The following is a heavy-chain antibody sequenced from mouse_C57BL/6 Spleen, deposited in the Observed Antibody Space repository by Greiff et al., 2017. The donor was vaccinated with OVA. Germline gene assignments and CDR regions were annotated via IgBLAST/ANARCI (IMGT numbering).Heavy chain of an antibody. CDR1: GYAFSSSW. Sequence: QVQLKESGPELVKPGASVKISCKASGYAFSSSWMNWVKQRPGKGLEWIGRIYPGDGDTKYNGKFKGKATLTADKSSSTAYMQLSSLTSEDSAVYFCAHDSYYRYFDVWGTGTTVTVSS. CDR2: IYPGDGDT. V-gene: IGHV1-82*01. CDR3: AHDSYYRYFDV. J-gene: IGHJ1*03. D-gene: IGHD2-3*01.